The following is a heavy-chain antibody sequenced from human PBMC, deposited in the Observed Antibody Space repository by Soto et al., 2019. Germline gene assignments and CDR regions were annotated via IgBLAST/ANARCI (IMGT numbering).Heavy chain of an antibody. J-gene: IGHJ4*02. CDR2: ISGSGGST. CDR3: AKDTSRYCSSTSCYGVDY. Sequence: EVQLLESGGGLVQPGGSLRLSCAASGFTFSSYAMSWVRQAPGKGLEWVSAISGSGGSTYYADSVKGRFTISRDNSKNTLYLQMNSLRAEDMAVYYCAKDTSRYCSSTSCYGVDYWGQGTLVTVSS. CDR1: GFTFSSYA. D-gene: IGHD2-2*01. V-gene: IGHV3-23*01.